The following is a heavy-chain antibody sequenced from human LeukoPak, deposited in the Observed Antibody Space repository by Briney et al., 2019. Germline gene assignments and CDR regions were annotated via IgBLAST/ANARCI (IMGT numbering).Heavy chain of an antibody. J-gene: IGHJ4*02. CDR3: TRDRSRAEDD. D-gene: IGHD1-14*01. V-gene: IGHV3-9*01. CDR2: ITWNSGSV. Sequence: PGGSLRLSCAASGFTFHDYAMHWVRQVPGKGLEWVSGITWNSGSVLYADSVRGRFTISRDNANNLLYLQMNSLRGEDTAVYYCTRDRSRAEDDWGQGTLVTVSS. CDR1: GFTFHDYA.